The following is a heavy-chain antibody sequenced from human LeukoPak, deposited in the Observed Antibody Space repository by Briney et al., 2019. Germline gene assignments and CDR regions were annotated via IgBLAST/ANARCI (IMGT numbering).Heavy chain of an antibody. V-gene: IGHV1-2*02. D-gene: IGHD3-22*01. J-gene: IGHJ4*02. CDR1: GYTFTGYY. Sequence: ASVKVSCKASGYTFTGYYIHWVRQAPGQGLQWMGWINPNTGGTNYAQRFLGRVTMTRDTSISTVYMELSRLRSDDTAVYYCAREGFYYDSSAYYFAYWGQGALVTISS. CDR3: AREGFYYDSSAYYFAY. CDR2: INPNTGGT.